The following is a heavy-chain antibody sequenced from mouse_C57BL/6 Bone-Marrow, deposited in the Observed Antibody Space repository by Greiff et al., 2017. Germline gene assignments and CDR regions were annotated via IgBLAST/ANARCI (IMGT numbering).Heavy chain of an antibody. CDR3: ARYDYDYFDY. CDR1: GFTFSDYY. CDR2: INYDGSST. V-gene: IGHV5-16*01. J-gene: IGHJ2*01. Sequence: EVKLMESEGGLVQPGSSMKLSCTASGFTFSDYYMAWVRQVPEKGLEWVANINYDGSSTYYLDSLKSRFIISRDNAKNILYLQMSSLKSEDTATYYCARYDYDYFDYWGQGTTLTVSS. D-gene: IGHD2-4*01.